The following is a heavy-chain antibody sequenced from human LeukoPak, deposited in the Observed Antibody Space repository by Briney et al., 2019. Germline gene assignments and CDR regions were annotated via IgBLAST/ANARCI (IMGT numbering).Heavy chain of an antibody. J-gene: IGHJ4*02. V-gene: IGHV3-7*03. CDR3: SKGRGDYYFDF. CDR2: IKQDGSEK. D-gene: IGHD3-10*01. CDR1: GFTFSSYW. Sequence: GGSLRLSCAASGFTFSSYWMSWVRQAPGKGLEWVANIKQDGSEKYYVDSVKGRFTISRDNSKNTLYLQMNSLRAEDTAVYYCSKGRGDYYFDFWGQGTLVTVSS.